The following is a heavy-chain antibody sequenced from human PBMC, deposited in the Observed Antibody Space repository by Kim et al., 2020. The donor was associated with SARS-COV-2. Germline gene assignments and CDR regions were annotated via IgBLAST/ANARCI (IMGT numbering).Heavy chain of an antibody. CDR2: IYSGTNT. J-gene: IGHJ4*02. CDR1: GFPLYENY. D-gene: IGHD1-26*01. CDR3: ARVRYTKTWYSPDY. Sequence: GGSLRLSCAVFGFPLYENYMAWFRQAPGKGLEWVSVIYSGTNTNYADSVKGRFAISRDNSRNTLFLHMDSLRGEDTAVYYCARVRYTKTWYSPDYWGQGTLVTVSS. V-gene: IGHV3-53*01.